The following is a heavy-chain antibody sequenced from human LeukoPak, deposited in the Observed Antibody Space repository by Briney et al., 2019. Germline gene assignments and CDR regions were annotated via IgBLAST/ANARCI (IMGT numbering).Heavy chain of an antibody. CDR1: GFTFSSYG. CDR3: AGGGGFDP. Sequence: GGSLRLSCAASGFTFSSYGMHWVRQAPGKGLEWVAFIQSDGNKKYYADSVRGRFTVSRDNSKNTLYLQMKSLRPEDTAVYYCAGGGGFDPWGQGTLVTVSS. V-gene: IGHV3-30*02. J-gene: IGHJ5*02. CDR2: IQSDGNKK.